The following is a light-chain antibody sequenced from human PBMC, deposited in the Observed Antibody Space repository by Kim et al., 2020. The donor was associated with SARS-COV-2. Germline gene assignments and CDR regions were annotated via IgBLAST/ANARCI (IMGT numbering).Light chain of an antibody. J-gene: IGKJ5*01. Sequence: EIVLTQSPGTLSLSPGERATLSCRASQSVSNNYLAWYQQKPGQAPRLLIYGASSRATGIPDRFSGSGSGSDFTLTISRLEPEDFAVYFCRKYGSSLTFGQGTRLEIK. CDR3: RKYGSSLT. CDR2: GAS. CDR1: QSVSNNY. V-gene: IGKV3-20*01.